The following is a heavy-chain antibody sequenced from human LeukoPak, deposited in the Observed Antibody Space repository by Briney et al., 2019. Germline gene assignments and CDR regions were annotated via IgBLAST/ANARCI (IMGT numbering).Heavy chain of an antibody. J-gene: IGHJ4*02. CDR1: GYNFATYG. Sequence: ASVKVSFKASGYNFATYGFCWVRQAPGHGLEWMGWISANNGKTNFAQKFQGRVNMTTDTSTTTAYMELTSLGPDDTAVYYCAKVAGDRLDSWGQGTLVTVSS. CDR3: AKVAGDRLDS. CDR2: ISANNGKT. D-gene: IGHD6-13*01. V-gene: IGHV1-18*01.